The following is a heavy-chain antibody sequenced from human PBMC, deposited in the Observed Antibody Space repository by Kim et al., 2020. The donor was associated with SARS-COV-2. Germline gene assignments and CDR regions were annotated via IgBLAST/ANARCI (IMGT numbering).Heavy chain of an antibody. Sequence: APGFTGRVVFSLDTSVSTAYLQISSLKAEDTAVYYCARSNWNYHNWFDPWGQGTLVTVSS. CDR3: ARSNWNYHNWFDP. D-gene: IGHD1-7*01. J-gene: IGHJ5*02. V-gene: IGHV7-4-1*02.